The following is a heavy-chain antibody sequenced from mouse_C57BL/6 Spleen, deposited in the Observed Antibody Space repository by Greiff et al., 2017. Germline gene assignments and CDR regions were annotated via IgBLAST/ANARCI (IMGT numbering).Heavy chain of an antibody. CDR3: ARYYYGRVGYAMDY. Sequence: QVQLKQPGAELVKPGASVKLSCKASGYTFTSYWMHWVKQRPGQGLEWIGMIHPNSGSTNYNEKFKSKATLTVDKSSSTAYMQLSSLTSEDSAVYYCARYYYGRVGYAMDYWGQGTSVTVSS. CDR2: IHPNSGST. CDR1: GYTFTSYW. V-gene: IGHV1-64*01. D-gene: IGHD1-1*01. J-gene: IGHJ4*01.